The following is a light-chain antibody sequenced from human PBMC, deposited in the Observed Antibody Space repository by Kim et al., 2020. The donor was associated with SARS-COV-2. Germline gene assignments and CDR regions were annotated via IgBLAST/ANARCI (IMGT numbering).Light chain of an antibody. Sequence: DIVMTQSPDSLAVSLGERATITCKSSQTVLHSSNNNLAWYQQKPGQPPKLLIYWASTRESGVPDRISGSGSGTHFTLTISSLQAEDVALYYCQQYYAIPWTFGQGTKVDIK. CDR1: QTVLHSSNNN. CDR2: WAS. V-gene: IGKV4-1*01. CDR3: QQYYAIPWT. J-gene: IGKJ1*01.